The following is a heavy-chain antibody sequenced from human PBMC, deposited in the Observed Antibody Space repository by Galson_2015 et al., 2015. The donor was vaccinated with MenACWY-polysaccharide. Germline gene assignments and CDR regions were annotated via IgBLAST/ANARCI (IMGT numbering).Heavy chain of an antibody. V-gene: IGHV3-23*01. Sequence: SLRLSCAASGFTFTSYTMSWIRQAPGKGPEWVTVISLDGRNTYYADPVKGRFTISRDNSKNTLYLQMHDLRAEDTAVYYCVKAHETSGWSRGPGYCGQGTLVTVSS. CDR3: VKAHETSGWSRGPGY. J-gene: IGHJ4*02. D-gene: IGHD6-25*01. CDR1: GFTFTSYT. CDR2: ISLDGRNT.